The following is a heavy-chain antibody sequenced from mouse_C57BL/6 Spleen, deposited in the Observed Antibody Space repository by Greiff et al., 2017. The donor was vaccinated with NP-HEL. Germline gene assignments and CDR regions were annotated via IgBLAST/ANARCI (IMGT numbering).Heavy chain of an antibody. CDR1: GFTFSSYA. Sequence: EVKLVESGGGLVKPGGSLTLSCAASGFTFSSYAMSWVRQTPEKRLVWVANISDGGSYTYYPDNVQGRFHISRDNAKNKLYLQMSHLKSEDTAMYYCARGEGLRRYFDVWGTGTTVTVSS. CDR3: ARGEGLRRYFDV. V-gene: IGHV5-4*03. D-gene: IGHD2-4*01. J-gene: IGHJ1*03. CDR2: ISDGGSYT.